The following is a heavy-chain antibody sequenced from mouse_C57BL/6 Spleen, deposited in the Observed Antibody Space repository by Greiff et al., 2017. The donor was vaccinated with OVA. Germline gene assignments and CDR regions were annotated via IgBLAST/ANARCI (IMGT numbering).Heavy chain of an antibody. CDR1: GYTFTSYW. CDR3: ARERDLGAMDY. CDR2: IYPSDSET. V-gene: IGHV1-61*01. Sequence: QVQLKQPGAELVRPGSSVKLSCKASGYTFTSYWMDWVKQRPGQGLEWIGNIYPSDSETHYNQKFKDKATLTVDKSSSTAYMQLSSLTSEDSAVYYCARERDLGAMDYWGQGTSVTVSS. J-gene: IGHJ4*01. D-gene: IGHD3-3*01.